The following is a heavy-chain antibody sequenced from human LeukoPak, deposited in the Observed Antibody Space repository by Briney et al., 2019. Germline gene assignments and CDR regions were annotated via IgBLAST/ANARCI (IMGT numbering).Heavy chain of an antibody. CDR1: GGSISSSSYY. J-gene: IGHJ3*02. CDR2: IYYSGST. V-gene: IGHV4-39*01. Sequence: SETLSLTCTVSGGSISSSSYYWGWIRQPPGKGLEWIGSIYYSGSTYYNPSLKSRVTISVNTSKNQFSLKLNSVTAADTAIYYCARHGGGRDSGSYVDDAFDIWGQGTMVTVSS. CDR3: ARHGGGRDSGSYVDDAFDI. D-gene: IGHD3-10*01.